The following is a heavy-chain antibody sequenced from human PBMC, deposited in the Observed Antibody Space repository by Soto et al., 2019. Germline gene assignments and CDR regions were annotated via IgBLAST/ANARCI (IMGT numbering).Heavy chain of an antibody. Sequence: PGGSLRLSCAASGFTFSSYGMHWVRQAPGKGLEWVAVISYDGSNKYYADSVKGRFTISRDNSKNTLYLQMNSLRAEDTAVYYCAKGGGPFDYWGQGTLVTVSS. J-gene: IGHJ4*02. CDR2: ISYDGSNK. CDR3: AKGGGPFDY. V-gene: IGHV3-30*18. D-gene: IGHD3-16*01. CDR1: GFTFSSYG.